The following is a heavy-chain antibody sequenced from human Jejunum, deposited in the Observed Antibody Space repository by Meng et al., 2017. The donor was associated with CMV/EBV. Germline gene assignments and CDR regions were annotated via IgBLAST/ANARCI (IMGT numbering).Heavy chain of an antibody. CDR1: GYTFTAYY. D-gene: IGHD1-7*01. CDR3: ARGANYASYRVDY. V-gene: IGHV1-2*02. CDR2: INPNRGDT. J-gene: IGHJ4*02. Sequence: QVQRMQTGAEVKTHGASVKVSCKASGYTFTAYYIHWVRQAPGQGLEWMGWINPNRGDTNYAQKFQGGVTMTRDTSISTAYMEVISADTAVYYCARGANYASYRVDYWGQGTLVTVSS.